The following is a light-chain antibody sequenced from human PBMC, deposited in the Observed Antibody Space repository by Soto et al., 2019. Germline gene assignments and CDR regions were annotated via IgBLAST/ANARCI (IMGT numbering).Light chain of an antibody. V-gene: IGLV2-11*01. J-gene: IGLJ1*01. CDR1: SSEVVGYNY. CDR2: DVS. Sequence: QSVLTQPRSVSGSPGQSVTISCTGTSSEVVGYNYVSWYQQHPGKAPKLMISDVSKRPSGVPDRFSGSKSGNTASLTISGLQAEDEYDYYCCSYAGSYTSYDVFGTGTKLTVL. CDR3: CSYAGSYTSYDV.